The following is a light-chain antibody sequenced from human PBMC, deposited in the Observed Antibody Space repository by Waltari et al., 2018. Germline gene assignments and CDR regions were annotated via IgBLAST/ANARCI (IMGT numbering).Light chain of an antibody. CDR1: QSVLYRFDHKNH. CDR2: WAS. Sequence: DIVMTQSPDSLAVSLGGWATINCKSSQSVLYRFDHKNHLAWYQQRPGQPPKLLIYWASTRESGVPDRFSGSGSETDFTLTISSLQAEDVAVYFCHQYYTTPQTFGQGTK. CDR3: HQYYTTPQT. V-gene: IGKV4-1*01. J-gene: IGKJ1*01.